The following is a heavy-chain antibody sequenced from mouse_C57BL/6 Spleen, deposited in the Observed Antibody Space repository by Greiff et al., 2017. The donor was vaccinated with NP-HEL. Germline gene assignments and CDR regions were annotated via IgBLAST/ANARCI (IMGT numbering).Heavy chain of an antibody. D-gene: IGHD2-1*01. Sequence: EVQLQESGPELVKPGASVKMSCKASGYTFTDYNMHWVKQSHGKSLEWIGYINPNNGGTSYNQKFKGKATLTVNKSSSTAYMELRSLTSEDSAVYYCAKGGYGNFDYWGQGTTLTVSS. CDR3: AKGGYGNFDY. CDR1: GYTFTDYN. J-gene: IGHJ2*01. CDR2: INPNNGGT. V-gene: IGHV1-22*01.